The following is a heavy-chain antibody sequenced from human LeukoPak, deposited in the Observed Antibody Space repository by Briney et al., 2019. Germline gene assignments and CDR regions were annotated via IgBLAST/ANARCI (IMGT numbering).Heavy chain of an antibody. CDR2: IYYSGST. CDR3: ARALYYDSSGYYSSSYYYFQH. Sequence: SETLSLTCTVSGGSISSYYWSWIRQPPGKGLEWIGYIYYSGSTNYNPSLKSRVTISVDTSKNQFSLKLSSVTAADTAEYYCARALYYDSSGYYSSSYYYFQHWGQGTLVTVSS. V-gene: IGHV4-59*01. D-gene: IGHD3-22*01. CDR1: GGSISSYY. J-gene: IGHJ1*01.